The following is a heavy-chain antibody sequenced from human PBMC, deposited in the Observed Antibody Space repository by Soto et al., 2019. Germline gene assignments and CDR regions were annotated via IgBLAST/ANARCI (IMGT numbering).Heavy chain of an antibody. CDR3: ARNIPVTTLGY. CDR2: IYSGGDT. D-gene: IGHD4-17*01. CDR1: GFSVSNNY. J-gene: IGHJ4*02. Sequence: EVQLVESGGGLVQPGGSLRLSCAASGFSVSNNYMIWVRQAPGKGLECVSLIYSGGDTYYVDSVKGRFSISRDSSKNTLYLQMNSLRAEDSAVYYCARNIPVTTLGYWGQGTVVTVAS. V-gene: IGHV3-66*01.